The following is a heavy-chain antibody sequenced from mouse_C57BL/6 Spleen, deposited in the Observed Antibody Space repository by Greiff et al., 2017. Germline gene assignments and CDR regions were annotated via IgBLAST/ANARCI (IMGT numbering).Heavy chain of an antibody. CDR1: GFSLTSYG. Sequence: VQLKQSGPGLVQPSQCLSITCTVSGFSLTSYGVHWVRQSPGKGLEWLGVIWSGGSTDYNAAFISRLSISKDNSKSQVFFKMNSLQADDTAIYYCARNYDSSSYAYFDDWGQGTTLTVSS. V-gene: IGHV2-2*01. J-gene: IGHJ2*01. D-gene: IGHD1-1*01. CDR2: IWSGGST. CDR3: ARNYDSSSYAYFDD.